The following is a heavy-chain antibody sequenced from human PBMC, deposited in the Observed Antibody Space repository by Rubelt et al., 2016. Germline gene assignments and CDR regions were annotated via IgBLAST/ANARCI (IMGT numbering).Heavy chain of an antibody. D-gene: IGHD3-22*01. J-gene: IGHJ4*02. CDR1: GGSISSGGYY. V-gene: IGHV4-31*03. CDR3: ARGKEGLGVTMMDY. CDR2: IYYSGST. Sequence: QVQLQESGPGLVKPSQTLSLTCTVSGGSISSGGYYWSWIRQHPGKGLEWIGYIYYSGSTYYNPSLKSRVTISVDTSKNQFSLKLSAVTAADTAVYYCARGKEGLGVTMMDYWGQGTLVTVSS.